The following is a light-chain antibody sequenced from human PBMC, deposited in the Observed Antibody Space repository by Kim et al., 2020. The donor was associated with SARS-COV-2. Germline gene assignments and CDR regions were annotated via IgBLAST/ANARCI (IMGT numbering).Light chain of an antibody. V-gene: IGKV4-1*01. CDR1: HTVLYNSNNKNY. J-gene: IGKJ2*03. CDR2: WAS. Sequence: TANLTGKSIHTVLYNSNNKNYLAWYQQKPVQAPKLLTYWASIRKSGVSDRLSGSGSETDFTLTISSLQAEDVAVYYCQQYYSTPPSFGQGTKLEI. CDR3: QQYYSTPPS.